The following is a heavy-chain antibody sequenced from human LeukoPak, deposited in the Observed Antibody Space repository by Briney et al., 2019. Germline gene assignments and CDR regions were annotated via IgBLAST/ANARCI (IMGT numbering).Heavy chain of an antibody. J-gene: IGHJ6*02. CDR3: ARDRLLSDYYYGMDV. CDR1: GFSFSNAW. V-gene: IGHV3-48*02. CDR2: ISSYGSTI. Sequence: GGSLILSCAASGFSFSNAWMSWVRQAPGKGLEWVSYISSYGSTIWYSDSVKGRFTISRDNAKNSLYLQMNSLRDEDTAVYYCARDRLLSDYYYGMDVWGQGTTVTVSS. D-gene: IGHD2/OR15-2a*01.